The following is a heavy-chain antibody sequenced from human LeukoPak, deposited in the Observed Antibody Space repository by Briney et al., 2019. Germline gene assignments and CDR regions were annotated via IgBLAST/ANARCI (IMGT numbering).Heavy chain of an antibody. Sequence: ASAKVSCKASGYSFTGYYIHWVRQAPGQGLEWMGRINPNSGDTTYAQKFQGRVTVTRDTSISTAYMELSSLTSDDTAVYYCVRDHDSSGRTDDAFDIWGQGTMVTVSS. J-gene: IGHJ3*02. CDR1: GYSFTGYY. CDR2: INPNSGDT. D-gene: IGHD3-22*01. V-gene: IGHV1-2*06. CDR3: VRDHDSSGRTDDAFDI.